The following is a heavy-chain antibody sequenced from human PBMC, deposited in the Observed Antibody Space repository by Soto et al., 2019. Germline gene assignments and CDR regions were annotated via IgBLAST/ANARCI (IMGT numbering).Heavy chain of an antibody. V-gene: IGHV1-8*01. D-gene: IGHD4-17*01. J-gene: IGHJ5*02. CDR3: ARGPDYGDYVRGWFDP. CDR1: GYTFTSYD. CDR2: MNPNSGNT. Sequence: ASVKVSCKTSGYTFTSYDINWVRQATGQGLEWMGWMNPNSGNTGYAQKFQGRVTMTRNTSISTAYMELSSLRSEDTAVYYCARGPDYGDYVRGWFDPWGQGTLVTVS.